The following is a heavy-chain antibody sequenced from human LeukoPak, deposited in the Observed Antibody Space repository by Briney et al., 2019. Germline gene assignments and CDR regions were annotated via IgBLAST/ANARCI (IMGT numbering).Heavy chain of an antibody. Sequence: SETLSLTCTVSGGSISSSSYYWGWLRPPPGKGLEWIGSIHYTGSSYYNPSLKIRVTISEDTSKNLFALKLSFVTAAGRAVYYCARDFHARFDPWGQGTRVTVSS. CDR1: GGSISSSSYY. J-gene: IGHJ5*02. V-gene: IGHV4-39*06. CDR3: ARDFHARFDP. CDR2: IHYTGSS.